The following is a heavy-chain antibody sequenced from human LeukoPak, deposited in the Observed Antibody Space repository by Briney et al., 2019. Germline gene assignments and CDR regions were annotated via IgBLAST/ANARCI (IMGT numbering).Heavy chain of an antibody. D-gene: IGHD6-13*01. Sequence: GGPLRLSCAASGFTFSSYWMSWVRQAPGKGLEWVANIKQDGSAKFYVDSVKGRFTISRDNAKNSLYLQMSSLRAEDTAVYYCARLTYLGSSWSFDYWGQGTLVTVSS. CDR3: ARLTYLGSSWSFDY. V-gene: IGHV3-7*01. CDR1: GFTFSSYW. J-gene: IGHJ4*02. CDR2: IKQDGSAK.